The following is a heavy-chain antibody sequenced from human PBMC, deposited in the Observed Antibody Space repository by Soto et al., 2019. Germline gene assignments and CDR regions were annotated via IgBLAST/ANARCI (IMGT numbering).Heavy chain of an antibody. D-gene: IGHD3-10*01. CDR1: GGSISSGGYY. Sequence: QVQLQEPGPGLVKPSQTLSLTCTVSGGSISSGGYYWSWIRQHPGKGLEWIGYIYYSGSTYYNPSLKSRVTISVDTSKNQFSLKLSSVTAAYTAVYYCATTTPMKTRYYGFDYWGQVTLVTVSS. J-gene: IGHJ4*02. CDR2: IYYSGST. V-gene: IGHV4-31*03. CDR3: ATTTPMKTRYYGFDY.